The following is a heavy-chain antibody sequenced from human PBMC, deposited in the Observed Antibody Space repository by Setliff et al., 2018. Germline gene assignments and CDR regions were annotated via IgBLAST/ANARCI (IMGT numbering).Heavy chain of an antibody. CDR1: GYSFTGYY. Sequence: ASVKVSCKASGYSFTGYYMHWVRQAPGQGLEWMGIIHTGGGSAGYAQKFQGRVTMTSDTSTSTVFMELSSLRSEDTAVYYCARDRNDNYESSGYYYAGGYMDVWGKGTTVTVSS. CDR2: IHTGGGSA. CDR3: ARDRNDNYESSGYYYAGGYMDV. J-gene: IGHJ6*03. V-gene: IGHV1-46*01. D-gene: IGHD3-22*01.